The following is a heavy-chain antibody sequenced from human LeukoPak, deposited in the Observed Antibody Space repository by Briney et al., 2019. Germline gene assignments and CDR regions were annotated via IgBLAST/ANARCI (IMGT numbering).Heavy chain of an antibody. V-gene: IGHV1-18*01. D-gene: IGHD6-19*01. CDR3: ARGGTSGWRTPNDDY. Sequence: ASVKVSCKASGYTFTTYGISWVRQAPGQGLEGMGWSSPYNGNTNYAQKLRGRDTMTTDTSTSTAYMELRSLRSDDTAVYYCARGGTSGWRTPNDDYWGQGTLVTVSS. J-gene: IGHJ4*02. CDR2: SSPYNGNT. CDR1: GYTFTTYG.